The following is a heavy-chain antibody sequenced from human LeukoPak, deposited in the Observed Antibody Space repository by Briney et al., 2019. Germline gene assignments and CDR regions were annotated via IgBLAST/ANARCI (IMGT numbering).Heavy chain of an antibody. CDR3: AKEAALWFGRYVRYYFGY. V-gene: IGHV3-23*01. D-gene: IGHD3-10*01. CDR2: ISGSGGST. CDR1: GFTFSSYA. J-gene: IGHJ4*02. Sequence: PGGSLRLSCAASGFTFSSYAMSWVRQAPGKGLEWVSAISGSGGSTYYADSVKGRFTISRDNSKNTLYLQMNSLRAEDTAVYYCAKEAALWFGRYVRYYFGYWGQGTLVTVSS.